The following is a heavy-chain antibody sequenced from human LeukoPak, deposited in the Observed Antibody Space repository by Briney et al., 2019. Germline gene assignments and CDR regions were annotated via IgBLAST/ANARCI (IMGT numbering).Heavy chain of an antibody. D-gene: IGHD3-10*01. CDR1: GGTFSSYA. CDR3: AREGPYYYGSGSYDVAIDY. CDR2: IIPIFGTA. V-gene: IGHV1-69*13. Sequence: SVKVSCKASGGTFSSYAISWVRQAPGHGLEWMGGIIPIFGTANYAQTFQGRVTITADESTSTAYMELSSLRSEDTAVYYCAREGPYYYGSGSYDVAIDYWGQGTLVTVSS. J-gene: IGHJ4*02.